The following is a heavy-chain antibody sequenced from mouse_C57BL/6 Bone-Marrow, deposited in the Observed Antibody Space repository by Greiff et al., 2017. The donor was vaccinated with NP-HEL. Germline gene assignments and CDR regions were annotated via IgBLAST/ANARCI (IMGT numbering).Heavy chain of an antibody. D-gene: IGHD1-1*01. CDR3: ARSPSYYYGSTWFAY. CDR1: GYTFTDYY. V-gene: IGHV1-26*01. Sequence: QLQQSGPELVKPGASVKISCKASGYTFTDYYMNWVKQSHGKSLEWIGDINPNNGGTSYNQKFKGKATLTVDKSSSTAYMELRSLTSEDSAVYYCARSPSYYYGSTWFAYWGQGTLVTVSA. J-gene: IGHJ3*01. CDR2: INPNNGGT.